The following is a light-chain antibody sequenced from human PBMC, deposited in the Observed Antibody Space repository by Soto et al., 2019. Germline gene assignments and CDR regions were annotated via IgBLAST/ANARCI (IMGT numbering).Light chain of an antibody. CDR2: EVS. J-gene: IGLJ2*01. CDR3: SSYAGSNNLV. CDR1: SSDVGGYNY. Sequence: QSALTQPPSASGSPGQSVTISCTGTSSDVGGYNYVSWYQQHPGKAPKLMIYEVSKRPSGVPDRFSGSKSGNTASLTVSGLQAEDEADYYRSSYAGSNNLVFGRGTKLTVL. V-gene: IGLV2-8*01.